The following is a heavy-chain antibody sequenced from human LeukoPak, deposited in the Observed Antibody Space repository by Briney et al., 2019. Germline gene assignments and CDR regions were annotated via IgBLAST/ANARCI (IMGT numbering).Heavy chain of an antibody. Sequence: GASVKVSCKASGYTFTSYYMHWVRQAPVQGLEWMGIINPSGGSTSYAQKFQGRVTMTRDTSTSTVYMELSSLRSEDTAVYYCARGRPTYCGGDCYAVYDYWGQGTLVTVSS. J-gene: IGHJ4*02. V-gene: IGHV1-46*01. D-gene: IGHD2-21*02. CDR3: ARGRPTYCGGDCYAVYDY. CDR1: GYTFTSYY. CDR2: INPSGGST.